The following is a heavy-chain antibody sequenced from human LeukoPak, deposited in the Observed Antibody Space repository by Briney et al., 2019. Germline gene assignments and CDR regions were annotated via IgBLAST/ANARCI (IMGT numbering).Heavy chain of an antibody. D-gene: IGHD3-10*01. CDR1: GGSISSSSYY. CDR3: ARVGGGGSGSYGY. V-gene: IGHV4-39*07. J-gene: IGHJ4*02. CDR2: IYHSGST. Sequence: SETLSLTCTVSGGSISSSSYYWGWIRQPPGKGLEWIGSIYHSGSTYYNPSLKSRVTISVDTSKNQFSLKLSSVTAADTAVYYCARVGGGGSGSYGYWGQGTLVTVSS.